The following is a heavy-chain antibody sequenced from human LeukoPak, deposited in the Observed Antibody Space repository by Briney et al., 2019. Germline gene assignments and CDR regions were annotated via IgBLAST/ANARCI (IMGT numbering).Heavy chain of an antibody. CDR1: GYTFTSYD. CDR3: ARRRKVTMIGSGAFDI. J-gene: IGHJ3*02. D-gene: IGHD3-22*01. V-gene: IGHV1-8*01. Sequence: ASVKVSRKASGYTFTSYDINWVRQATGQGLEWMGWMNPNSGNTGYAQKFQGRVTMTRNTSISTAYMELSSLRSEDTAVYYCARRRKVTMIGSGAFDIWGQGTMVTVSS. CDR2: MNPNSGNT.